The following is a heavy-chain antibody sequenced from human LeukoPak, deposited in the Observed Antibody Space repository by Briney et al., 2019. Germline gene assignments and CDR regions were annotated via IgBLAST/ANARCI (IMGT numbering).Heavy chain of an antibody. D-gene: IGHD3-9*01. V-gene: IGHV3-30*18. J-gene: IGHJ3*02. CDR1: GFTFSSYG. CDR3: AKVRYFGPSAFDI. Sequence: GGSLRLSCAASGFTFSSYGMYWVRQAPGKGLEWVAVISSDGSNKYYADSVKGRFTISRDNSKNTLYLQMNSLRAEDTAAYYCAKVRYFGPSAFDIWGQGTMVTVSS. CDR2: ISSDGSNK.